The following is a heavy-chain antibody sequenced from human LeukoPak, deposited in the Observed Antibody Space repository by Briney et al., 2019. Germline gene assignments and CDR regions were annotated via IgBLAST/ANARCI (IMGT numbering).Heavy chain of an antibody. CDR3: ARARYDFWSGYYIWDY. CDR1: AGSITSLY. V-gene: IGHV4-59*11. CDR2: IYSSGST. J-gene: IGHJ4*02. Sequence: PSETMSLTRTVSAGSITSLYCGWVRQPPGEGLEWVGYIYSSGSTNYNPSLKSRVTISVDTSKNQFSLKLSSVTAADTAVYYCARARYDFWSGYYIWDYWGQGTLVTVSS. D-gene: IGHD3-3*01.